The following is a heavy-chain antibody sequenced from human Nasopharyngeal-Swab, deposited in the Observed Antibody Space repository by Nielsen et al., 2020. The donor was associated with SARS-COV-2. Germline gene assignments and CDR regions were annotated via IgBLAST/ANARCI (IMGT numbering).Heavy chain of an antibody. J-gene: IGHJ4*02. Sequence: ASVKVSCKASGYTFTDYYLHWVRQAPGQGLEWMGWINPNSGDTKYAQNFQGRVTITRDTSISTAYMDLSRLRSDDTAMYYCARVPGHPSFWGQGPLVTVSS. CDR2: INPNSGDT. CDR1: GYTFTDYY. CDR3: ARVPGHPSF. V-gene: IGHV1-2*02.